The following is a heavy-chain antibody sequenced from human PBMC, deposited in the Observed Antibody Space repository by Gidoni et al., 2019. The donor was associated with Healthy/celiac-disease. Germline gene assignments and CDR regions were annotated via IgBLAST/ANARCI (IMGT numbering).Heavy chain of an antibody. V-gene: IGHV1-18*01. J-gene: IGHJ4*02. CDR3: ARERPLGELLPLDY. D-gene: IGHD3-16*01. Sequence: QVQLVQSGAEVTKPGASVKVSCTASGYTFTSYGISWVRQAPGHGLEWMGWISAYNGNTNYAQNLQGRVTMTTDTYTTTGYMERKSLRSDDTAVYYCARERPLGELLPLDYWGQGTLVTVSS. CDR2: ISAYNGNT. CDR1: GYTFTSYG.